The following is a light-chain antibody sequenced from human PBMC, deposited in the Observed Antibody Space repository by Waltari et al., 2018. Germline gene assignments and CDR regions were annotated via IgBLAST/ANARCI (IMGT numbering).Light chain of an antibody. CDR3: TSYAGSSNYVL. CDR1: SSDVGYYNY. Sequence: QSALTQPPSASGSPGQSVPISCTGTSSDVGYYNYVSWYQQHPGKVPKLRIYQVSKRPSGVPDRFSGSKSGNTASLTVSGLQAEDEADYYCTSYAGSSNYVLFGGGTKLTVL. CDR2: QVS. V-gene: IGLV2-8*01. J-gene: IGLJ2*01.